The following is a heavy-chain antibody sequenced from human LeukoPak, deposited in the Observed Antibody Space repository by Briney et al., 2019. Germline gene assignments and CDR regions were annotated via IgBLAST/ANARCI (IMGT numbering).Heavy chain of an antibody. Sequence: PGGSLRLSCAASGFTFSSYSINWVRQAPGRGLESVSSISGSSSYIYYADSVKGRFTISRDNAKNSLYLQMDSLRAEDTAVYYCARGWASEAFDYWGQGTLVTVSS. J-gene: IGHJ4*02. CDR2: ISGSSSYI. V-gene: IGHV3-21*01. CDR1: GFTFSSYS. CDR3: ARGWASEAFDY. D-gene: IGHD3-16*01.